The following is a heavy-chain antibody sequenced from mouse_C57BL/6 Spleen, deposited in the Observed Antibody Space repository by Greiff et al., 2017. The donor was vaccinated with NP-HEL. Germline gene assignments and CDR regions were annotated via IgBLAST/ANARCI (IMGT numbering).Heavy chain of an antibody. CDR1: GFTFSSYA. J-gene: IGHJ2*01. D-gene: IGHD4-1*01. CDR3: ARDLGTGTFFDY. V-gene: IGHV5-4*01. Sequence: EVRLVESGGGLVKPGGSLKLSCAASGFTFSSYAMSWVRQTPEKRLEWVATISDDGSYTYYPDNVKGRFTISRDNAKNNLYLQMSHLKSEDTAMYYCARDLGTGTFFDYWGQGTTLTVSS. CDR2: ISDDGSYT.